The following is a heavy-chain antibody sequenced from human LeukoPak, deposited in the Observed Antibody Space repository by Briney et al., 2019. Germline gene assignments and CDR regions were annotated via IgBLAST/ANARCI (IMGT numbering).Heavy chain of an antibody. V-gene: IGHV4-34*01. D-gene: IGHD5-12*01. J-gene: IGHJ6*02. CDR1: GGSFSGYY. CDR3: ARGWLGDIVATYGMDV. Sequence: PSETLSLTCAVYGGSFSGYYWSWIRQPPGKGLEWIGEINHSGSTNYNPSLKSRVTISVDTSKNQFSLKLRSVTAADTAVYYCARGWLGDIVATYGMDVWGQGTTVTVSS. CDR2: INHSGST.